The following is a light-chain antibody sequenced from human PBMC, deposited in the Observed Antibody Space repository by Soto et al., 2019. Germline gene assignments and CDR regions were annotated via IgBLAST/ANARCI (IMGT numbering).Light chain of an antibody. CDR1: SSDVGAYNY. CDR2: EVS. CDR3: SSYSSSSTV. J-gene: IGLJ2*01. Sequence: QSALTQPASVSGSPGQSITISCTGTSSDVGAYNYVSWYQQHPGKAPKLIIYEVSNRPSGVSNRFSGSKSGNTASLTISGLQAEDEADYYCSSYSSSSTVFGGGTQLTVL. V-gene: IGLV2-14*01.